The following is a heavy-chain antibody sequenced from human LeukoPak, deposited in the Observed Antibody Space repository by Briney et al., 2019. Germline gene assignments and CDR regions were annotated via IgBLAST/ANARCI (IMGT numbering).Heavy chain of an antibody. CDR2: IIPIFGTA. D-gene: IGHD5-18*01. J-gene: IGHJ4*02. Sequence: ASVKVSCKASGGTFSSYAISWVRQAPGQGLEWMGGIIPIFGTANYAQKFEGRVTITADKSTSTAYMERSSRRSEDRAVYYCARGTGEGYTYGRYYFDYWGQGTLVTVSS. V-gene: IGHV1-69*06. CDR1: GGTFSSYA. CDR3: ARGTGEGYTYGRYYFDY.